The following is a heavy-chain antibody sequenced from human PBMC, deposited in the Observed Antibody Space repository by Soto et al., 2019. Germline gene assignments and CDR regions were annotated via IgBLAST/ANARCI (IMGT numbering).Heavy chain of an antibody. CDR1: GYSFDSFG. J-gene: IGHJ3*01. V-gene: IGHV1-18*01. D-gene: IGHD1-26*01. Sequence: ASLKVSCKASGYSFDSFGISWVRQAPGQGLEWMGRVNAHNHITKYAQKFQDRVTITRDTSTSTDYLEVRSLRSDDTAVYYCARDLRVGANSDACDVWGQGTMVTVSS. CDR3: ARDLRVGANSDACDV. CDR2: VNAHNHIT.